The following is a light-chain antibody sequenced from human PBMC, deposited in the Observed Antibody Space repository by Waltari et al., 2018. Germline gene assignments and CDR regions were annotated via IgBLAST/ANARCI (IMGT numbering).Light chain of an antibody. V-gene: IGKV3-15*01. CDR3: QQYHTSPFT. Sequence: EIVMTQSPATLSVSPGERATLSCRASQSVTNNLAWYQQKPGQAPRLLIYGASTRATGIPARFSGSGSGTEFTLTISSLQAEDVAIYYCQQYHTSPFTFGPGTKVDI. CDR1: QSVTNN. CDR2: GAS. J-gene: IGKJ3*01.